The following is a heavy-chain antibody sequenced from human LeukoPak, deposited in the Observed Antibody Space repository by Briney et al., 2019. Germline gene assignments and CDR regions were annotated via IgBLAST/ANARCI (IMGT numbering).Heavy chain of an antibody. V-gene: IGHV3-23*01. CDR2: ITGSVTTT. CDR3: MKGQYSPDNWFDP. Sequence: PGGSLRLSCEASGFIFSNYAMAWVRQAPGKGLEWVSSITGSVTTTYYADSVKGRFTLSRDNSRNTLHLQMKNLRGDDTAIYYCMKGQYSPDNWFDPWGQGTLVTVSS. CDR1: GFIFSNYA. D-gene: IGHD2-21*01. J-gene: IGHJ5*02.